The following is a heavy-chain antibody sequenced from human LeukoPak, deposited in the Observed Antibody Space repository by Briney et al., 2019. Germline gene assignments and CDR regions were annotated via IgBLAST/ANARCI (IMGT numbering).Heavy chain of an antibody. CDR3: ARHLTTTPAAFDI. D-gene: IGHD4-17*01. CDR2: IYYSGST. Sequence: SETLSLTCTVSGGSISSSSYYWGWIRQPPGKGLEWIGSIYYSGSTYYNPSLKSRVAISVDTSKNQFSLKLSSVTAADTAVYYCARHLTTTPAAFDIWGQGTMVTVSS. V-gene: IGHV4-39*01. J-gene: IGHJ3*02. CDR1: GGSISSSSYY.